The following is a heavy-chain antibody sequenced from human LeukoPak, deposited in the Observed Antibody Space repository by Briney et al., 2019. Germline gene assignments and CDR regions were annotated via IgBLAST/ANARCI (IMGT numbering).Heavy chain of an antibody. D-gene: IGHD3-22*01. Sequence: GASVKVSCKASGYTFTSYDINWVRQATGQGLEWMGWMNPNSGNTGYAQKFQGRVTMTRDTSTSTVYMELSSLRSEDTAVYYCAREITYYYDSSGYYSAALDYWGQGTLVTVSS. V-gene: IGHV1-8*01. CDR2: MNPNSGNT. CDR3: AREITYYYDSSGYYSAALDY. CDR1: GYTFTSYD. J-gene: IGHJ4*02.